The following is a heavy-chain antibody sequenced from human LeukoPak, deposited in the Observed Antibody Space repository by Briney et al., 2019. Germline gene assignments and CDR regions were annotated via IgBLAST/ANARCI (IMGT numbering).Heavy chain of an antibody. CDR3: ARDTYSSSPAAAAAPYYYMDV. V-gene: IGHV6-1*01. CDR2: TYYRSKWYN. D-gene: IGHD6-13*01. CDR1: GDSVTSNSAA. Sequence: SQTLSLTCAISGDSVTSNSAAWNWIRQSPSRGLEWLGRTYYRSKWYNDYAVSVKSRITIDPDTSKNQFSLQLNSVTPEDTAVYYCARDTYSSSPAAAAAPYYYMDVWGKGTTVTVSS. J-gene: IGHJ6*03.